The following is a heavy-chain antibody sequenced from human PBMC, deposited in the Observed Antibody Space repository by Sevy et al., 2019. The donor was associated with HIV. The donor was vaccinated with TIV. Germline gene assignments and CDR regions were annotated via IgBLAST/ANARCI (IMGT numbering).Heavy chain of an antibody. Sequence: GGSLRLSCAASGFTFSNYAMNWVRQAPGKGLEWVSGISGSGGSGDKTNYADSVNGRFTISRDDSTNSLYLQLNSLRAEDMALYYCARKYDSSGYFDYWGQGTLVTVSS. V-gene: IGHV3-23*01. J-gene: IGHJ4*02. CDR1: GFTFSNYA. CDR2: ISGSGGSGDKT. CDR3: ARKYDSSGYFDY. D-gene: IGHD3-22*01.